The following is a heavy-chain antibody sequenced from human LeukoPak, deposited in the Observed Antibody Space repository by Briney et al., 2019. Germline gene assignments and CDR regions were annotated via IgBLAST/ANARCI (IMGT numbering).Heavy chain of an antibody. CDR3: ARVDILVVPAAINYFDY. Sequence: GGSLRLSCAASGFTFSSYAMSWARQAPGKGLEWVSAISGSGGGTYYAGSVKGRFTISRDNSKNTLYLQMNSLRAEDTAVYYCARVDILVVPAAINYFDYWGQGTLVTVSS. CDR2: ISGSGGGT. D-gene: IGHD2-2*01. V-gene: IGHV3-23*01. CDR1: GFTFSSYA. J-gene: IGHJ4*02.